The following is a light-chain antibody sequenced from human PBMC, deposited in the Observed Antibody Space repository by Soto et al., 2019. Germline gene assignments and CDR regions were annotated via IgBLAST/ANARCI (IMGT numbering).Light chain of an antibody. J-gene: IGKJ5*01. CDR3: QQRSNWPPIT. Sequence: EIVVTQSPATLSVCPGERATLSCRASQSVNINLAWYQQKPGQAPRLLIYSASSRATGIPDRFSGSGSGTDFTLTISSLEPEDFAVYYCQQRSNWPPITFGQGTRLEIK. CDR2: SAS. V-gene: IGKV3-11*01. CDR1: QSVNIN.